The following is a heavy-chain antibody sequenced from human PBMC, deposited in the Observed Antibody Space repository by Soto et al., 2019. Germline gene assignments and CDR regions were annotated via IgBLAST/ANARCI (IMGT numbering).Heavy chain of an antibody. V-gene: IGHV4-59*08. J-gene: IGHJ6*03. CDR2: IYYSGST. CDR3: ARHRDYGDYRQPRDYYYYYMDV. Sequence: SETLSLTCTVSGGSISSYYWSWIRQPPGKGLEWIGYIYYSGSTNYNPSLKSRVTISVDTSKNQFSLKLSSVTAADTAVYYCARHRDYGDYRQPRDYYYYYMDVWGKGTTVTVSS. D-gene: IGHD4-17*01. CDR1: GGSISSYY.